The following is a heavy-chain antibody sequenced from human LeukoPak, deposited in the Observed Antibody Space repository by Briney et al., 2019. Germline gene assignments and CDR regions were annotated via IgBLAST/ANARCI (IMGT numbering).Heavy chain of an antibody. CDR2: FDPEDGET. J-gene: IGHJ5*02. Sequence: ASVKVSCKVSGYTLTELSMHWVRQAPGKGLEWMGGFDPEDGETIYAQKFQGRVTMTEDTSTDTAYMELSSLRSEDTAVYYCVTLLLSSWYPRWFDPWGQGTLVTVSS. CDR1: GYTLTELS. D-gene: IGHD6-13*01. CDR3: VTLLLSSWYPRWFDP. V-gene: IGHV1-24*01.